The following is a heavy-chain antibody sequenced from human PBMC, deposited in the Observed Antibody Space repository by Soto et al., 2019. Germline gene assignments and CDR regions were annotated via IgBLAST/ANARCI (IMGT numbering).Heavy chain of an antibody. CDR3: ARGAAGVRGVPQLKRYNWFDP. CDR2: MIPNLGIT. Sequence: GASVKVSCEASGYTFTSNGISWVRQAPGQGLEWMGRMIPNLGITNYAQKFQGRVTITADESTSTAYMELSSLRSEDTAVYYCARGAAGVRGVPQLKRYNWFDPWGQGTLVTVSS. CDR1: GYTFTSNG. J-gene: IGHJ5*02. V-gene: IGHV1-69*04. D-gene: IGHD3-10*01.